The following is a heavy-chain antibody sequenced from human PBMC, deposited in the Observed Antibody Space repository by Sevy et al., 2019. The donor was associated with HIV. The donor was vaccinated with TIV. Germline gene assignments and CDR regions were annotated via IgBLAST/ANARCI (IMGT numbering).Heavy chain of an antibody. CDR2: IYGSGST. CDR1: GGSISLYY. CDR3: AREAKLGAPLGY. D-gene: IGHD3-16*01. J-gene: IGHJ4*02. V-gene: IGHV4-4*07. Sequence: SETLSLTCTVSGGSISLYYWSWIRQPAGKGLEWIGHIYGSGSTSYNPSLKSRVTMSVDTSKNQLSLKLTSVTAADTAVYYCAREAKLGAPLGYWGQGTLVTVSS.